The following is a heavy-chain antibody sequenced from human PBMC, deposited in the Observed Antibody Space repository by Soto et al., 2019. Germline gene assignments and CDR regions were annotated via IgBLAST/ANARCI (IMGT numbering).Heavy chain of an antibody. CDR3: ARARSTGIGFALEY. J-gene: IGHJ4*02. V-gene: IGHV3-48*01. CDR2: ISTSSSTI. CDR1: GFSFSSYS. Sequence: HPGGSLRLSCAASGFSFSSYSMNWVRQAPGKGLEWVSYISTSSSTIYYADSVKGRFTISRDNAKNSLYLQMNSLRAEDTAVYYCARARSTGIGFALEYWGQGTLVTVSS. D-gene: IGHD3-10*01.